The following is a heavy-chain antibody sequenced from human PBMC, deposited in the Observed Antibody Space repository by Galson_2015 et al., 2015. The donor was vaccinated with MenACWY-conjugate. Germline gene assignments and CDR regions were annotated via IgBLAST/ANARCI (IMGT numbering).Heavy chain of an antibody. CDR1: GFTFTKYA. D-gene: IGHD3/OR15-3a*01. J-gene: IGHJ4*02. V-gene: IGHV3-33*06. Sequence: SLRLSCAASGFTFTKYATHWVRQAPGKGLEWVAVIWYDGSDTYYADSVKGRFTISRDNSKNTMYLQMNSLRTEDTAIYYCAKDGLLGLVILGYVDNWGQGTLVTVSS. CDR3: AKDGLLGLVILGYVDN. CDR2: IWYDGSDT.